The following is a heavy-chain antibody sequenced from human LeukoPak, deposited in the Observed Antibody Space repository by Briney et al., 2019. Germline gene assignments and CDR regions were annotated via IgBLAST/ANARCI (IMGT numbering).Heavy chain of an antibody. Sequence: PSETLSLTCTVSGYSMRSNFYWGWSRPPPGKGLEWIGKIYRSGSTSYNPSLKSRVTISLDMSKNQFSLNLTSLTAADTAVYYCARHGCGGGSCFGYWGQGTLVTVSS. V-gene: IGHV4-38-2*02. CDR3: ARHGCGGGSCFGY. CDR1: GYSMRSNFY. J-gene: IGHJ4*02. CDR2: IYRSGST. D-gene: IGHD2-15*01.